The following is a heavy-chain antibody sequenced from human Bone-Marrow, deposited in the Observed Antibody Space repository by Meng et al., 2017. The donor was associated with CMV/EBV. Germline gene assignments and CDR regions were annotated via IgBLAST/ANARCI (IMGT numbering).Heavy chain of an antibody. CDR3: ARDVGGLGYYGMDV. D-gene: IGHD3-16*01. CDR1: GFTFSSYA. Sequence: GESLKISCAASGFTFSSYAMHWVRQAPGKGLEWVAVISYDGSNKYYADSVKGRFTIFRDNSKNTLYLQMNSLRADDTAVYYCARDVGGLGYYGMDVWGQGTTVTVSS. CDR2: ISYDGSNK. V-gene: IGHV3-30-3*01. J-gene: IGHJ6*02.